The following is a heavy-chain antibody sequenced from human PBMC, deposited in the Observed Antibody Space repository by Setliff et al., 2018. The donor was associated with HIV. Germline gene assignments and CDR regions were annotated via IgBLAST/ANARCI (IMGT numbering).Heavy chain of an antibody. V-gene: IGHV3-15*01. D-gene: IGHD6-25*01. CDR3: TTGYTSAPHDNY. CDR1: GFIFSDHY. J-gene: IGHJ4*02. Sequence: GGSLRLSCVVSGFIFSDHYMDWVRQAPGKGLEWVGRAYTKTDGGTTDYAAPVKGRFTISRDDSKNTLYLQLNSLKTEDTALYYCTTGYTSAPHDNYWGQGTLVTVSS. CDR2: AYTKTDGGTT.